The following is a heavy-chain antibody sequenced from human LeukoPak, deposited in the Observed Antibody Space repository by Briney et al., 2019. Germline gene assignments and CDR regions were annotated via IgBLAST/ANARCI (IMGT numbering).Heavy chain of an antibody. J-gene: IGHJ4*02. CDR2: MSHSGST. D-gene: IGHD4/OR15-4a*01. V-gene: IGHV4-59*01. CDR3: ARGRTSFDY. CDR1: GGYISGYY. Sequence: ETLSLTCTVSGGYISGYYWSWIRQPPGKGLEWIGYMSHSGSTNYSPSLKSRVTISLDTSKNQFSLKLTSVTAADTAVYYCARGRTSFDYWGQGTLVTVSS.